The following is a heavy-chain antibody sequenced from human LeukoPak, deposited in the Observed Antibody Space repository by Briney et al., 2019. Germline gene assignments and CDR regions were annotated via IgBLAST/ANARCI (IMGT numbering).Heavy chain of an antibody. D-gene: IGHD3-3*01. Sequence: SVKVSCKASGGTFSSYAISWVRQAPGQGLEWMGGIIPIFGTANYAQKFQGRVTITADESTSAAYMELSSLRSEDTAVYYCARDLRRIFGVVTSGFDYWGQGTLVTVSS. CDR3: ARDLRRIFGVVTSGFDY. CDR1: GGTFSSYA. V-gene: IGHV1-69*01. CDR2: IIPIFGTA. J-gene: IGHJ4*02.